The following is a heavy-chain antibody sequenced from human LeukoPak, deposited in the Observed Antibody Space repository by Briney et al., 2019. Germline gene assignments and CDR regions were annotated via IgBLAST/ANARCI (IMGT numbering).Heavy chain of an antibody. CDR1: GFTFSSYA. CDR3: ARGAASRQELCDY. Sequence: GGSLRLSCAASGFTFSSYAMSWVRQAPGKGLERVSTISVSGGSTYYADSVEGRLTISRDNSKNTLFLQMNSLRAEDTAVYYCARGAASRQELCDYWGQGTLVTVSS. V-gene: IGHV3-23*01. CDR2: ISVSGGST. D-gene: IGHD2-21*01. J-gene: IGHJ4*02.